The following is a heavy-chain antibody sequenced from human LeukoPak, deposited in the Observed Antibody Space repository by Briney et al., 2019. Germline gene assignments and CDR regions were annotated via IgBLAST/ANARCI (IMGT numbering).Heavy chain of an antibody. D-gene: IGHD1-1*01. CDR3: ARGWNRGSYYYYGTDV. Sequence: GGSLRLSCAASGFTFSSYGMHWVRQAPGKGLEWVAVISYDGSNKYYADSVKGRFTISRDNSKNTLYLQMNSLRAEDTAVYYCARGWNRGSYYYYGTDVWGQGTTVTVSS. V-gene: IGHV3-30*19. CDR2: ISYDGSNK. CDR1: GFTFSSYG. J-gene: IGHJ6*02.